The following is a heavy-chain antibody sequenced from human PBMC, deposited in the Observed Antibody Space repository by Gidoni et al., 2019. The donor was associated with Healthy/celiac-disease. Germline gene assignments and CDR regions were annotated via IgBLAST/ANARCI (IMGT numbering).Heavy chain of an antibody. CDR1: GYTFTSYY. Sequence: QVQLVQSGAAVKKPGASVKVSCKASGYTFTSYYMHWVRQAPGQGLEWMGIINPSGGSTSYAQKFQGRVTMTRDTSTSTVYMELSSLRSEDTAVYYCAEGYSYGSKGYYYGMDVWGQGTTVTVSS. CDR2: INPSGGST. V-gene: IGHV1-46*01. J-gene: IGHJ6*02. D-gene: IGHD5-18*01. CDR3: AEGYSYGSKGYYYGMDV.